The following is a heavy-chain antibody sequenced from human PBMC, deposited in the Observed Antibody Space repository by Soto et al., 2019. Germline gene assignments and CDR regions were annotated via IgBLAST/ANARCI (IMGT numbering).Heavy chain of an antibody. Sequence: QVQLQESGPGLVKPSQTLSLTCTVSNASISSGDYYWTWIRQPPGKGLEGIRSIYYTGNTYYNPSLKSRVTISVDTSNNQFSLKLSSVTAADTAVYYCARASYETITYDLDYWGQGTLVTVSS. CDR1: NASISSGDYY. CDR3: ARASYETITYDLDY. V-gene: IGHV4-30-4*01. CDR2: IYYTGNT. D-gene: IGHD5-18*01. J-gene: IGHJ4*02.